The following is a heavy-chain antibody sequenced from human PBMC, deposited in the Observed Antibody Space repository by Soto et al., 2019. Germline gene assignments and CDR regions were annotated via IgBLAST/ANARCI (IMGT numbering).Heavy chain of an antibody. Sequence: GASVKVSCKASGYTFTSYAIHWVRQAPGLRLEWMGWINAGNGNTQYSQKFQGRVTITRDTSTSTAYMELSSLRSEDTAVYYCAAESPMVRGVYPPNAFDIWGQGTMVTVSS. V-gene: IGHV1-3*01. CDR1: GYTFTSYA. CDR2: INAGNGNT. CDR3: AAESPMVRGVYPPNAFDI. D-gene: IGHD3-10*01. J-gene: IGHJ3*02.